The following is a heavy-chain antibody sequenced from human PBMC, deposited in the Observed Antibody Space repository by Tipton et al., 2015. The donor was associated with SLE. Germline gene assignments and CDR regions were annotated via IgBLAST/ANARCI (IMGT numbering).Heavy chain of an antibody. J-gene: IGHJ4*02. D-gene: IGHD1-20*01. V-gene: IGHV3-7*01. CDR3: ARDLPITGTDY. CDR2: IKQDGSEK. CDR1: GFTFSSYG. Sequence: SLRLSCAASGFTFSSYGMHWVRQAPGKGLEWVANIKQDGSEKYYVDSVKGRFTISRDNAKNSLYLQMNSLRAEDTAVYYCARDLPITGTDYWGQGTLVTVSS.